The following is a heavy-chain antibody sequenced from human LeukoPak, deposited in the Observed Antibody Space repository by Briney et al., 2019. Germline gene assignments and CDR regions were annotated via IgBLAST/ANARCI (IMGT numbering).Heavy chain of an antibody. CDR2: ISGIDGST. CDR1: GFTFSSYA. Sequence: QPGGSLRLSCAASGFTFSSYAMSWVRQAPGKGLEWVSAISGIDGSTYYTDSVKGRFTISRDTSKNTLYLQMNSLRAEDTALYYCAKANVAMVRGVIDYWGQGTLVTVSS. D-gene: IGHD3-10*01. J-gene: IGHJ4*02. V-gene: IGHV3-23*01. CDR3: AKANVAMVRGVIDY.